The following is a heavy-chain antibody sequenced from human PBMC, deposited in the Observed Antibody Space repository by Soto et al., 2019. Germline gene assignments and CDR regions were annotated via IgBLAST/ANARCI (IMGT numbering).Heavy chain of an antibody. CDR1: GYTFTNYG. Sequence: ASVKVSCKASGYTFTNYGISWVRQAPGQGLERMGWISAYNGNTNYAQKLQGRVTMTTDTSTSTAYMELRSLRSDDTAVYYCARDEQLVPAAIFDYWGQGTLVTVSS. CDR3: ARDEQLVPAAIFDY. J-gene: IGHJ4*02. V-gene: IGHV1-18*01. CDR2: ISAYNGNT. D-gene: IGHD2-2*01.